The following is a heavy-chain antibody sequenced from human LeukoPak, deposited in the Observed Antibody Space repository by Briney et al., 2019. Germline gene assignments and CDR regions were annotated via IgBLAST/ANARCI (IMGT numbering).Heavy chain of an antibody. D-gene: IGHD2-15*01. CDR1: GGSISSYY. CDR3: ATDQDRGWFDP. J-gene: IGHJ5*02. CDR2: IYYSGST. Sequence: SATLSLTCAVSGGSISSYYWSWIRPLPGKGLEWIGYIYYSGSTNYNPSLKSRVTISVDTSKNQFSLKLSSVTAADTAVYYCATDQDRGWFDPWGQGTLVTVSS. V-gene: IGHV4-59*01.